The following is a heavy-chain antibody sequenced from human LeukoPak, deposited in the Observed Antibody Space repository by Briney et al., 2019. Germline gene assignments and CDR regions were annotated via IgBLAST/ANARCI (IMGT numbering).Heavy chain of an antibody. D-gene: IGHD4-17*01. V-gene: IGHV3-21*01. CDR2: ITSSSTYI. J-gene: IGHJ4*02. Sequence: GGSLRLSCAASGFTFSDYSMNWVRQAQGKTLEWVSSITSSSTYIYYADSVKGRFTISRDTAKSSLFLQMNSLRAEDTAAYYCARGWYGDQRFAFDYWGQGTLVSVSS. CDR3: ARGWYGDQRFAFDY. CDR1: GFTFSDYS.